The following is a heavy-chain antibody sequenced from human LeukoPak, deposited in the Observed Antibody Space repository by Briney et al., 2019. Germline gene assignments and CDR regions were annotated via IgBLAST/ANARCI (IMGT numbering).Heavy chain of an antibody. D-gene: IGHD1-26*01. CDR1: GFTFSSYA. CDR2: ISSDGNTQ. V-gene: IGHV3-30-3*01. CDR3: ARRRIVGSIDDAFDI. J-gene: IGHJ3*02. Sequence: GGSLRLSCAASGFTFSSYAMHWVRQAPGKGLEWAAVISSDGNTQYYADSVEGRFTISRDNSNNTLYLQMNSLRADDTAIYYCARRRIVGSIDDAFDIWGQGTMVTLSS.